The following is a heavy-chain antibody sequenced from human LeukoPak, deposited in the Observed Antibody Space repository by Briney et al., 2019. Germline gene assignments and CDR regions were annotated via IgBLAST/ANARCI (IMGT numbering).Heavy chain of an antibody. CDR2: INHSGST. Sequence: SETLSLTCTVSGGSISSYYWSWIRQPPGKGLEWIGEINHSGSTNYNPSLKSRVTISVDTSKNQFSLKLSSVTAADTAVYYCAREVVVTMRTQYYFDYWGQGTLVTVSS. CDR1: GGSISSYY. J-gene: IGHJ4*02. CDR3: AREVVVTMRTQYYFDY. D-gene: IGHD3-22*01. V-gene: IGHV4-34*01.